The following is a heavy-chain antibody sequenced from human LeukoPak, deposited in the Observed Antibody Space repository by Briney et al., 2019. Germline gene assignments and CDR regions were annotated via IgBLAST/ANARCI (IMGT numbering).Heavy chain of an antibody. V-gene: IGHV4-31*03. CDR3: AREREYSSGWYNFDY. CDR1: GGSISSGGDY. J-gene: IGHJ4*02. Sequence: PSETLSLTCTVSGGSISSGGDYWSLIRQHPGKGLEWIGYIYYTGTTYYNPSLKSRLTISVDTSKNQFSLNLSSMTAADTAVYYCAREREYSSGWYNFDYWGQGTLVTVSS. D-gene: IGHD6-19*01. CDR2: IYYTGTT.